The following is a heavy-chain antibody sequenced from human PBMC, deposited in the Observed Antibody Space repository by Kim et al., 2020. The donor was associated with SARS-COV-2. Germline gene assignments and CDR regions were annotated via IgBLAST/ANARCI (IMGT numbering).Heavy chain of an antibody. Sequence: GGSLRLSCAASGFTFSSYGMHWVRQAPGKGLEWVAVIWYDGSNKYYADSVKGRFTISRDNSKNTLYLQMNSLRAEDTAVYYCAKGGSGWYGVDYWGQGTLVTVSS. V-gene: IGHV3-33*06. CDR1: GFTFSSYG. CDR3: AKGGSGWYGVDY. D-gene: IGHD6-19*01. J-gene: IGHJ4*02. CDR2: IWYDGSNK.